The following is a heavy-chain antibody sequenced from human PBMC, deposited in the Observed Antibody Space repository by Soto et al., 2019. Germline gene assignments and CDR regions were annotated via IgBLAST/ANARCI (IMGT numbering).Heavy chain of an antibody. CDR3: TREGQPAGCDF. Sequence: GGSLRLSCAASGFTFSGYGMHWVRPAPGKGMERVANINYGGNKKNFADSEKGRFTISRDNAQESVLLQMSNLRAEDTAVYYCTREGQPAGCDFWGQGTLVTVSS. CDR1: GFTFSGYG. CDR2: INYGGNKK. D-gene: IGHD5-18*01. J-gene: IGHJ4*02. V-gene: IGHV3-33*01.